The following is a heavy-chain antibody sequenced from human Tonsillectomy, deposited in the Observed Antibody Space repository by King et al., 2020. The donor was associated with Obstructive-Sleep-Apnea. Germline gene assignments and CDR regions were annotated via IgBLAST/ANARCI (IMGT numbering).Heavy chain of an antibody. D-gene: IGHD3-10*01. CDR2: ISYVGRNK. Sequence: QVQLVESGGGVVQPGRSLRLSCAASGFTCSSLGRHGVGRVPAKGLEWGPVISYVGRNKYFADSVKGRFTIPRANSKNTLDLQMNSLRAEDRAVYYCAKPWELYDFYYGMDVWGQGTTVTVSS. J-gene: IGHJ6*02. V-gene: IGHV3-30*18. CDR1: GFTCSSLG. CDR3: AKPWELYDFYYGMDV.